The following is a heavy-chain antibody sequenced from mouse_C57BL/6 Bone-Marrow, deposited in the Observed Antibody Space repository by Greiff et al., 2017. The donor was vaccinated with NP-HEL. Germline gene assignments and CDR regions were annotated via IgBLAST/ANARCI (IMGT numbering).Heavy chain of an antibody. CDR3: ARSGGPFDY. CDR1: GYAFTNYL. D-gene: IGHD1-1*02. Sequence: VQLVESGAELVRPGTSVKVSCKASGYAFTNYLIEWVKQRPGQGLEWIGVINPGSGGTNYNEKFKGKATLTADKSSSTAYMQLSSLTSEDSAVYFCARSGGPFDYWGQGTTLTVSS. J-gene: IGHJ2*01. CDR2: INPGSGGT. V-gene: IGHV1-54*01.